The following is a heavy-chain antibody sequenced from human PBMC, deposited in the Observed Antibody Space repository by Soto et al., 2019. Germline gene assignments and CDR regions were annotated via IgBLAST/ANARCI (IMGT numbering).Heavy chain of an antibody. Sequence: GGSLRLSCAASGFTFSDYYMSWIRQAPGKGLEWVSYISSSGSTIYYADSVKGRFTISRDNAKNSLYLQMNSLTAADTAVYYCARGVYCSSTSCYWGMDVWGQGTTVTVSS. CDR3: ARGVYCSSTSCYWGMDV. CDR1: GFTFSDYY. J-gene: IGHJ6*02. D-gene: IGHD2-2*01. CDR2: ISSSGSTI. V-gene: IGHV3-11*04.